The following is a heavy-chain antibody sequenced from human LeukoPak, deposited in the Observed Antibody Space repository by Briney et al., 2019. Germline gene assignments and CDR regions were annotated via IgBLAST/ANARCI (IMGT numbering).Heavy chain of an antibody. J-gene: IGHJ4*02. CDR3: ARDHSGYCSAGSCYSISVSSRALGVDY. CDR1: GYTFSNYG. D-gene: IGHD2-15*01. V-gene: IGHV1-18*01. CDR2: ISAYNGHT. Sequence: EASVKVSCKASGYTFSNYGISWVRQAPGQGLEWMGWISAYNGHTNYAQKLQGRVTMTTDTSTTTAYMELRSLRSDDTAVYYCARDHSGYCSAGSCYSISVSSRALGVDYWGQGTLVTVSP.